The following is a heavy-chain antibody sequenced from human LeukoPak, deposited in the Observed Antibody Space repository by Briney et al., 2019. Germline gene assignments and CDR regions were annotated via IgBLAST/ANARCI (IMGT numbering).Heavy chain of an antibody. J-gene: IGHJ6*03. V-gene: IGHV1-46*01. D-gene: IGHD5-12*01. Sequence: AASVKVSCKASGGTFSSYTISWVRQAPGQGLEWMGIINPSGGSTSYAQKFQGRVTMTRDTSTSTVYMELSSLRSEDTAVYYCARATTYYYYMDVWGKGTTVTVSS. CDR3: ARATTYYYYMDV. CDR1: GGTFSSYT. CDR2: INPSGGST.